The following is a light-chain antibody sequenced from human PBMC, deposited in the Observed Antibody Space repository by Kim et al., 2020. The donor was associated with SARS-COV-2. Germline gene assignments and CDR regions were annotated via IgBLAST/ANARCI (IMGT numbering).Light chain of an antibody. J-gene: IGKJ4*01. V-gene: IGKV1-33*01. CDR1: QDISKY. Sequence: DIQITQSPSSLSASVGDRVTITCQASQDISKYLIWYQQKPGKAPKVLIYEASNLETGVPSRFSGSGSGTDFTFTINNLQPEDIGTYYCQQCDDLPLTFGGGTKVDIK. CDR2: EAS. CDR3: QQCDDLPLT.